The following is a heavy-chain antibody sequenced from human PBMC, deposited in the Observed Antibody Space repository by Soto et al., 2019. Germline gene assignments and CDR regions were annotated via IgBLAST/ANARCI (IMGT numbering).Heavy chain of an antibody. J-gene: IGHJ5*02. V-gene: IGHV4-34*01. CDR1: GGSFSGYY. CDR2: INHSGST. CDR3: VRGCRLSRLGFDP. D-gene: IGHD2-8*01. Sequence: SETLSLTCAVYGGSFSGYYWSWIRQPPGKGLEWIGEINHSGSTNYNPSLKSRVTISVDTSKNQFSLKLSSVTAADTAVYYCVRGCRLSRLGFDPWGQGTLVTVSS.